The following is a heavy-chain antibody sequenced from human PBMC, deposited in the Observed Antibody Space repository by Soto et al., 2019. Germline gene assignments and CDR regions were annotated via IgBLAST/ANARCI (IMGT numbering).Heavy chain of an antibody. V-gene: IGHV3-33*01. CDR2: IWYDGSNK. D-gene: IGHD6-19*01. Sequence: QVQLVESGGGVVQPGRSLRLSCAASGFTFSSYGMHWVRQAPGKGLEWVAVIWYDGSNKYYADSVKGRFTISRDNSKNTLYLQMDSLRAEDTAVYYCGRAGEGYRSGWYLGYWGQGTLVTVSS. CDR3: GRAGEGYRSGWYLGY. CDR1: GFTFSSYG. J-gene: IGHJ4*02.